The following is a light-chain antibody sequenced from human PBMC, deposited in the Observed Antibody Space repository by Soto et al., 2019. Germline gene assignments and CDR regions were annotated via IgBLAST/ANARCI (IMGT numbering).Light chain of an antibody. CDR2: EGS. J-gene: IGLJ2*01. CDR3: CSFALGSTLI. Sequence: QPVLTQPASVSGSPGQSITISCTGTSSDVGSYNLVSWYQQYPDKAPKLIIYEGSKRPSGVSNRFSGSKSGNTASLTISGLQAEDEADYYCCSFALGSTLIFGGGTKVTVL. V-gene: IGLV2-23*01. CDR1: SSDVGSYNL.